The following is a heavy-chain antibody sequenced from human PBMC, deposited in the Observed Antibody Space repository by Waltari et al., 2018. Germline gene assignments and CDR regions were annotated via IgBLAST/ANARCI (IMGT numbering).Heavy chain of an antibody. CDR2: LYNDGTT. J-gene: IGHJ4*02. CDR3: AESRAAAGLDS. Sequence: EVQLLESGGGLVQPGGSLRLSCSGVTFSSYAMSWVGRAPGIGVEWVSGLYNDGTTQYVDSVQGRFTIARDHSDNTLHLQMSSLRAEDTAVYYCAESRAAAGLDSWGQGTLVTVSS. CDR1: GVTFSSYA. D-gene: IGHD6-13*01. V-gene: IGHV3-23*03.